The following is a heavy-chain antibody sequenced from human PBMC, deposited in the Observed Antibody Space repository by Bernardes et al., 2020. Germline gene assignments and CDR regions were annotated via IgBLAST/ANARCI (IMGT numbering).Heavy chain of an antibody. CDR2: INPNSGGT. D-gene: IGHD3-10*01. CDR1: GYTFTGYY. Sequence: ASVKVSCKASGYTFTGYYMHWVRQAPGQGLKWMGRINPNSGGTNYAQKFQGRVTMTRDTSISTAYMELSRLRSDDTAVYYCSIWTSPGEFDSWGQGTLVTVSS. V-gene: IGHV1-2*06. CDR3: SIWTSPGEFDS. J-gene: IGHJ4*02.